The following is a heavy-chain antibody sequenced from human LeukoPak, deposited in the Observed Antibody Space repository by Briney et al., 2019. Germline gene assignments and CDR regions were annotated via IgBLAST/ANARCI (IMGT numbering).Heavy chain of an antibody. CDR2: ISTNGSII. V-gene: IGHV3-48*03. CDR3: ARASYNSDWYFDQ. Sequence: PGGSLRLSCAVSGFTFRSHEMNWVRQAPGRGLEWIAYISTNGSIIYYADSVKGRFNISRHNARNSLFLQMGSLKVEDTAVYYCARASYNSDWYFDQWGQGTLVTVSS. J-gene: IGHJ4*02. D-gene: IGHD6-19*01. CDR1: GFTFRSHE.